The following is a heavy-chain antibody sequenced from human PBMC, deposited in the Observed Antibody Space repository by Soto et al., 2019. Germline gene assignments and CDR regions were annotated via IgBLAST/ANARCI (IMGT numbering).Heavy chain of an antibody. CDR3: ASRWLVFGVVSLRVNYYYGMDV. CDR1: GGTFSSYA. J-gene: IGHJ6*02. Sequence: SVKVSCKASGGTFSSYAISWVRQAPGQGLEWMGGIIPIFGTANYAQKFQGRVTITADESTSTAYMELSSLRSEDTAVYYCASRWLVFGVVSLRVNYYYGMDVWGQGATVTVSS. V-gene: IGHV1-69*13. D-gene: IGHD3-3*01. CDR2: IIPIFGTA.